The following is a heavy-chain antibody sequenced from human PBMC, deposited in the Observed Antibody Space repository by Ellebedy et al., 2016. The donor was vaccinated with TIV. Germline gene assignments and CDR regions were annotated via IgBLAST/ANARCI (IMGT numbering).Heavy chain of an antibody. CDR2: INPSGGST. Sequence: AASVKVSCKASGYTFTSYYMHWVRQAPGQGLEWMGIINPSGGSTSYAQKFQGRVAMTRDTSISTAYMELIRLTSDDTAVYYCARARASPVRVFDIWGQGTLVTVSS. D-gene: IGHD1-14*01. V-gene: IGHV1-46*01. CDR3: ARARASPVRVFDI. J-gene: IGHJ3*02. CDR1: GYTFTSYY.